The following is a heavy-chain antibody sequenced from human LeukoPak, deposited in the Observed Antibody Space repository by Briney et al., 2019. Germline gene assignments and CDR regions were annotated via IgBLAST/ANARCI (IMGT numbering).Heavy chain of an antibody. J-gene: IGHJ4*02. CDR3: ATFPAEGYCSGGSCYSEDY. CDR2: ISSSGSTI. V-gene: IGHV3-48*03. CDR1: GFTFSSSE. Sequence: GGSLRLSCAASGFTFSSSEMNWVRQAPGKGLEWVSYISSSGSTIYCADSVKGRFTVSRDDAKNSLYLQMNSLRAEDTAVYYCATFPAEGYCSGGSCYSEDYWGPGTLVTVSS. D-gene: IGHD2-15*01.